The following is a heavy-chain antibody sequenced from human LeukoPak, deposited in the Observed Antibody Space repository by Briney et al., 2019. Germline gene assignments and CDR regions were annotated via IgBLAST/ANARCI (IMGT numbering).Heavy chain of an antibody. Sequence: GGSLRLSCVASGFTFSTYSMNWVRQAPGKGLEWVSSISSSSGYIYYADSVKGRFTISRDKAKNSLYLQMNSLRAEDTAVYYCARGGKSGYFPDYWGQGTLVTVSS. CDR3: ARGGKSGYFPDY. CDR1: GFTFSTYS. D-gene: IGHD2-15*01. CDR2: ISSSSGYI. V-gene: IGHV3-21*01. J-gene: IGHJ4*02.